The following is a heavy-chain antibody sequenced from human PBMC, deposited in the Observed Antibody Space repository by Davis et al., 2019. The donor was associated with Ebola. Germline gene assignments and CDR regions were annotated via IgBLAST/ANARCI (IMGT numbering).Heavy chain of an antibody. CDR1: GFTFSSYV. Sequence: GESLKISCAASGFTFSSYVMNWVRQAPGKGLEWVSSISGSGGTTHYADSVKGRFAVSRDNSNNTLYLQMNSLRAEDTAAYYCAKGGYSYGYGDYFYGMDVWGHGTTVTVSS. CDR2: ISGSGGTT. D-gene: IGHD5-18*01. CDR3: AKGGYSYGYGDYFYGMDV. J-gene: IGHJ6*02. V-gene: IGHV3-23*01.